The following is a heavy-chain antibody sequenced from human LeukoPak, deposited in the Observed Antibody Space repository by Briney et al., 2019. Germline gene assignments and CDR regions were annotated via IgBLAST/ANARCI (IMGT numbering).Heavy chain of an antibody. D-gene: IGHD6-19*01. CDR1: GYTFTSYY. CDR2: INPSGGST. J-gene: IGHJ4*02. V-gene: IGHV1-46*01. CDR3: AKGWGLAVAGHPSFDY. Sequence: ASVKVSCKASGYTFTSYYMHWVRQAPGQGLEWMGIINPSGGSTSYAQKFQGRVTMTRDTSTSTVYMELSSLRSEDTAVYYCAKGWGLAVAGHPSFDYWGQGTLVTVSS.